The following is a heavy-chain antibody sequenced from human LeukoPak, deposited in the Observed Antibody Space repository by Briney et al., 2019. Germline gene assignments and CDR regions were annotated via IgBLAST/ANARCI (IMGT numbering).Heavy chain of an antibody. CDR1: GYSISSGYY. CDR3: ARRIAAAAHPTYDAFDI. J-gene: IGHJ3*02. CDR2: IDHSGST. Sequence: SETLSLTCTVSGYSISSGYYWGWIRQPPGKGLEWTGSIDHSGSTYYNPSLKSRITISVDTSKNQFSLKLSSVTAADTAVYYCARRIAAAAHPTYDAFDIWGQGTMVTVSS. V-gene: IGHV4-38-2*02. D-gene: IGHD6-13*01.